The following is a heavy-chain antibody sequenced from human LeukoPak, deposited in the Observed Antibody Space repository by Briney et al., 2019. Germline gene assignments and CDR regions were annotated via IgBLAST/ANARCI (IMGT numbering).Heavy chain of an antibody. V-gene: IGHV1-46*01. CDR3: ARGAACSGGSCYYDYFDY. CDR2: TNPSGGST. Sequence: ASVKVSCKASGYTFTSDYMHWVRQAPGQGLEWMGITNPSGGSTSYAQKFQGRVTMTRDTSTSTVYMELSSLRSEDTAVYYCARGAACSGGSCYYDYFDYWGQGTLVTVSS. J-gene: IGHJ4*02. D-gene: IGHD2-15*01. CDR1: GYTFTSDY.